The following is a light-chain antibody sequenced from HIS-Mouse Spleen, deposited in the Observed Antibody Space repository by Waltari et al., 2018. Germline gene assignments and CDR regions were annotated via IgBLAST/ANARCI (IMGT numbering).Light chain of an antibody. CDR2: DDS. V-gene: IGLV3-21*03. CDR3: QVWDSSSDHVV. Sequence: SYVLTQPPSVSVAPGKTARITRGGNNIGSKRVHRYQQKPGQAPVLVVYDDSDRPSGIPERFSGSNSGNTATLTISRVEAGDEADYYCQVWDSSSDHVVFGGGTKLTVL. J-gene: IGLJ2*01. CDR1: NIGSKR.